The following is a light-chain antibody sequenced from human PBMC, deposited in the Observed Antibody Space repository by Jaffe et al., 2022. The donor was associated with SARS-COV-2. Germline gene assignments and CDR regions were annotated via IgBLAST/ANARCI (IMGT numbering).Light chain of an antibody. V-gene: IGLV2-14*03. CDR1: SSDVGDYNF. J-gene: IGLJ2*01. Sequence: QSALTQPASVSGSPGQSITISCTGTSSDVGDYNFVSWYQHHPGKAPKLMIYDVNNRPSGVSNRFSGSKSGNTASLTISGLQAEDEADYYCSSYTSSNTLVLFGGGTKLTVL. CDR2: DVN. CDR3: SSYTSSNTLVL.